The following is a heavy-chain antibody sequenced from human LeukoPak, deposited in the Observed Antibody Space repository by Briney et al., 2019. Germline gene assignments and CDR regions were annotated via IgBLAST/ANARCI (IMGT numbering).Heavy chain of an antibody. V-gene: IGHV4-39*01. J-gene: IGHJ4*02. Sequence: SETLSLTCTVSGGSISCSSYYWGWIRQPPGKGLEWIGSIYYSGSTYYNPSLKSRVTISVDTSKNQFSLKLSSVTAADTAVYYCARPHYYYGSGSYFGGGYYFDYWGQGTLVTVSS. CDR3: ARPHYYYGSGSYFGGGYYFDY. CDR1: GGSISCSSYY. D-gene: IGHD3-10*01. CDR2: IYYSGST.